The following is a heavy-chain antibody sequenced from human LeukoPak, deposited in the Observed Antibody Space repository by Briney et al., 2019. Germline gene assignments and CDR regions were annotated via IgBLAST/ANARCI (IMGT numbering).Heavy chain of an antibody. J-gene: IGHJ4*02. Sequence: PGGSLRLSCAASGFTVSSNYMSWVRQAPGKGLEWVSVIYSGGSTYYADSVKGRFTISRDNSKNTLYLQMNSLRAEDTAVYYCARGHSSGWYEYYFDYWGQGTLVTVSS. CDR3: ARGHSSGWYEYYFDY. V-gene: IGHV3-53*01. D-gene: IGHD6-19*01. CDR1: GFTVSSNY. CDR2: IYSGGST.